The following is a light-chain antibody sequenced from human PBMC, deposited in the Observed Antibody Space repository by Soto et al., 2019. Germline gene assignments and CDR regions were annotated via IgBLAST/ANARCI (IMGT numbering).Light chain of an antibody. CDR3: QSADSSGTSVV. CDR1: ALPKQY. CDR2: KDS. J-gene: IGLJ2*01. Sequence: SYELTQPPSVSVSPGQTARITCSGDALPKQYAYWYQQKPGQAPVLVIYKDSERPSGSPERFSGSSSGTTVTLTISGVQAEDEVDYYGQSADSSGTSVVFGGGTKLTVL. V-gene: IGLV3-25*03.